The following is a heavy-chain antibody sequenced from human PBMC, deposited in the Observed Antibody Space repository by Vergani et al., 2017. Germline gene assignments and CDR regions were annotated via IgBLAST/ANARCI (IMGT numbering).Heavy chain of an antibody. CDR1: GFTFNHSA. V-gene: IGHV3-23*01. CDR3: AKANPRNSGYDYLYYYHAMDV. D-gene: IGHD5-12*01. J-gene: IGHJ6*02. CDR2: IRGSGGST. Sequence: EVQLLESGGDLVQPGGSLRLSCAASGFTFNHSAMNWVRQAPGKGLEWVSGIRGSGGSTYYAGSVKGRFTISRHSSKNTLYLQMNSLSAGDTAVYYCAKANPRNSGYDYLYYYHAMDVWGQGTTVTVSS.